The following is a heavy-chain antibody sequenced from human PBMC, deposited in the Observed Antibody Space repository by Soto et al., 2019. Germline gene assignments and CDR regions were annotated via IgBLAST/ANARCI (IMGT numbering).Heavy chain of an antibody. CDR1: GGSTRSSNW. D-gene: IGHD3-10*01. V-gene: IGHV4-4*02. Sequence: QVQLQDSGPGRVNPSGTLSLTCTVSGGSTRSSNWWNWFPQPPGKGLEWFGEIYHGGSTNYNPSLKSRVTISVDKSKNQFSLKLTSVTAADTAVYYCARSYFGADYWGQGALVTVSS. J-gene: IGHJ4*02. CDR2: IYHGGST. CDR3: ARSYFGADY.